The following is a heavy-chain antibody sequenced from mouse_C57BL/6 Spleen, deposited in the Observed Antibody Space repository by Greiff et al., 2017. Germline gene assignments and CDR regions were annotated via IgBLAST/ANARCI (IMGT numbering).Heavy chain of an antibody. J-gene: IGHJ3*01. CDR1: GYAFSSSW. D-gene: IGHD4-1*01. CDR3: ARGEKLGAFAD. Sequence: VQLQQSGPELVKPGASVKISCKASGYAFSSSWMNWVKQRPGTGLEWIGRIYPGDGDTNYNGKFKGKATLTADKSSSTAYMQLSSLTSEDSAVYFCARGEKLGAFADWGQGTLVTVSA. V-gene: IGHV1-82*01. CDR2: IYPGDGDT.